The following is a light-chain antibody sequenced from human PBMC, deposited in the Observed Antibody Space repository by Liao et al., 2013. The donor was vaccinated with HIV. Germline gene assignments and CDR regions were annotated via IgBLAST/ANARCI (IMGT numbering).Light chain of an antibody. CDR3: QAWDSSNVV. CDR1: ELP. J-gene: IGLJ2*01. Sequence: SYELTQPPSVSVSPGQTARITCSGDELPNYWYQQKPGQAPVMVIYKGSQRPSGIPERFSGSSSGTTVTLTISGVQAEDEADYYCQAWDSSNVVFGGGTKLTVL. V-gene: IGLV3-25*03. CDR2: KGS.